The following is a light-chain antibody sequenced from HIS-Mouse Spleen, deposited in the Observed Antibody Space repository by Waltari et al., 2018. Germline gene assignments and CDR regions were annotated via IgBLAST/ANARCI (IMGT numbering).Light chain of an antibody. Sequence: DIVMTQSPDSLAVSLGERATINCKSRQSVLYSSNNKNSFAWYQQKPGQPPKLLIYWASTRESGVPDRFRGSGSGTDFTLTISSLQTEDVAVYYCQQYYSTPPTFGQGTKVEIK. J-gene: IGKJ1*01. CDR2: WAS. CDR1: QSVLYSSNNKNS. V-gene: IGKV4-1*01. CDR3: QQYYSTPPT.